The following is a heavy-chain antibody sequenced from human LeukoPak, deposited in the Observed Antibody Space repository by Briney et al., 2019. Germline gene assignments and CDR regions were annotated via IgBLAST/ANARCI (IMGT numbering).Heavy chain of an antibody. D-gene: IGHD3-22*01. Sequence: SETLSLTCTVSGASISSYYWNWIRQAPGKGLEWIGYIYDSGSTNYNPSLRSRVTISVDTSKNQFSLKPSSVTAADTAVYYCARAYYDSSGYYLSNWYFDLWGRGTLVTVSS. V-gene: IGHV4-59*01. CDR2: IYDSGST. J-gene: IGHJ2*01. CDR3: ARAYYDSSGYYLSNWYFDL. CDR1: GASISSYY.